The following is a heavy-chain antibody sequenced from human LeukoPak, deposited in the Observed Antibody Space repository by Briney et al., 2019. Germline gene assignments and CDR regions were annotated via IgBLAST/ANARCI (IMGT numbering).Heavy chain of an antibody. J-gene: IGHJ4*02. Sequence: GGSLRLSCAASGFTFSTYAMSWVRQAPGKGLEWVSAISGSGGSTFNADSVKGRFTISRDNSKNTLFLQMNSLRAEDTAIYYCAKDHPSAYYFDYWGQGTLVTVSS. V-gene: IGHV3-23*01. CDR2: ISGSGGST. CDR1: GFTFSTYA. CDR3: AKDHPSAYYFDY.